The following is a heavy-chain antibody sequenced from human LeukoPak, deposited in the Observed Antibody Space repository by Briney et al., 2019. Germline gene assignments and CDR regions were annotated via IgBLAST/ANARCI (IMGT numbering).Heavy chain of an antibody. CDR2: IISKNDGDTK. CDR1: GFTFSNAW. J-gene: IGHJ4*02. Sequence: GGSLRLSCAASGFTFSNAWMSWVRQAPGKGLDWVGHIISKNDGDTKDYNAPVKGRINNSRDDSQSTFYLQMNSLNTEDTVVYYCMSRAFNSGWVRDVGYWGQGTLVTVSS. V-gene: IGHV3-15*01. CDR3: MSRAFNSGWVRDVGY. D-gene: IGHD5-12*01.